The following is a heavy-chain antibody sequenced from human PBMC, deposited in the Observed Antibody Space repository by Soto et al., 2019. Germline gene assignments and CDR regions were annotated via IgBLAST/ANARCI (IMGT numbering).Heavy chain of an antibody. J-gene: IGHJ5*02. CDR3: ARESLTNSVVVPPAQGLDL. V-gene: IGHV3-33*01. D-gene: IGHD2-2*01. Sequence: GSLRLSCAASGFTFSSYGMHWVRQAPGKGLEWVAVIWYDGSNKYYADSVKGRFTISRDNSKNTLYLQMNSLRAEDTAVYYCARESLTNSVVVPPAQGLDLWGQGTLVTVAS. CDR2: IWYDGSNK. CDR1: GFTFSSYG.